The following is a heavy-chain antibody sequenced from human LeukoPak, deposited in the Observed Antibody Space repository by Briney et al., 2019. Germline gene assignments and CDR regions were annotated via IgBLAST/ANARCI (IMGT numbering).Heavy chain of an antibody. CDR1: GYTFTGYY. CDR3: GRGPSGPTYSHYYMDS. J-gene: IGHJ6*03. CDR2: IIPNSGGT. V-gene: IGHV1-2*02. Sequence: ASVKVSCKASGYTFTGYYMHWVRQAPGQGLEWMGWIIPNSGGTNYAQNFQGNVTMTTDTSTSTAYMELGRLRSDDTAMYDCGRGPSGPTYSHYYMDSWGKGTTATVSS. D-gene: IGHD6-25*01.